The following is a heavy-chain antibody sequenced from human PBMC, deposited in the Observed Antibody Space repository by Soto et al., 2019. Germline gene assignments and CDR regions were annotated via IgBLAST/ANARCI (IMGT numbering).Heavy chain of an antibody. V-gene: IGHV1-8*01. CDR3: ARGRLLWFGFDP. CDR1: GYTFTSYD. J-gene: IGHJ5*02. CDR2: MNRNSGNT. Sequence: GASVKVSCKASGYTFTSYDINWVRQATGQGLEWMGWMNRNSGNTGYAQKFQGRVTMTRNTSISTAYMELSSLRSDDTAVYYCARGRLLWFGFDPWGQGTLVTVSS. D-gene: IGHD3-10*01.